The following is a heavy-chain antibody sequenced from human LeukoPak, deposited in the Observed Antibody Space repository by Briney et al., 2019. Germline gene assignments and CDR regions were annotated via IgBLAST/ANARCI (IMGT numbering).Heavy chain of an antibody. CDR3: ARVPDNYDILTGYDTPLG. Sequence: GGSLRLSCAASRFTFSNYSVNWVRQAPGKGLEWVSFISSSSSYIYYADSVKGRFTISRDNAKNSLYLQMNGLRVEDTAVYYCARVPDNYDILTGYDTPLGWGQGTLVTVSS. D-gene: IGHD3-9*01. CDR1: RFTFSNYS. V-gene: IGHV3-21*06. CDR2: ISSSSSYI. J-gene: IGHJ4*02.